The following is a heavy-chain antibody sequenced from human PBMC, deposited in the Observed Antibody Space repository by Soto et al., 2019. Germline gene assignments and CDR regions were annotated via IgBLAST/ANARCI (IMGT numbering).Heavy chain of an antibody. D-gene: IGHD6-6*01. CDR2: INHSGST. CDR1: GGSFSGYY. V-gene: IGHV4-34*01. Sequence: PSETLSLTCAVYGGSFSGYYWSWIRQPPGKGLEWIGEINHSGSTNYNPSLKSRVTISVDTSKNQFSLKLSSVTAADTAVYYCARGPRRYSSSSPQYFDYWGQGTLVTVSS. CDR3: ARGPRRYSSSSPQYFDY. J-gene: IGHJ4*02.